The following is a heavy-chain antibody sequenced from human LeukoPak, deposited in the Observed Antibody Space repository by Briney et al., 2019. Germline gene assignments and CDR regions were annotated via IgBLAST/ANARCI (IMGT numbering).Heavy chain of an antibody. CDR2: IIPIFGTA. J-gene: IGHJ6*02. CDR3: ARGYVYSSSWYALMGYYYYGMDV. CDR1: GGTFSSYA. Sequence: SVKVPCKASGGTFSSYAISWVRQAPGQGLEWMGGIIPIFGTANYAQKFQGRVTITADESTSTAYMELSSLRSEDTAVYYCARGYVYSSSWYALMGYYYYGMDVWGQGTTVTVSS. D-gene: IGHD6-13*01. V-gene: IGHV1-69*13.